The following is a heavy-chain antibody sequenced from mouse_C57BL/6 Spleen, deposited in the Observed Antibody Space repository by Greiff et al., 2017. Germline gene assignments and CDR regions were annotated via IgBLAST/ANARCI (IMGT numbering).Heavy chain of an antibody. D-gene: IGHD6-1*01. V-gene: IGHV1-82*01. CDR1: GYAFSSSW. CDR2: IYPGDGDT. J-gene: IGHJ3*01. Sequence: VQLQQSGPELVKPGASVKISCKASGYAFSSSWMNWVKQRPGKGLEWIGRIYPGDGDTNYNGKFKGKATLTADKSSSTAYMQLSSLTSEDSAVYFCAREGSSFAYWGQGTLVTVSA. CDR3: AREGSSFAY.